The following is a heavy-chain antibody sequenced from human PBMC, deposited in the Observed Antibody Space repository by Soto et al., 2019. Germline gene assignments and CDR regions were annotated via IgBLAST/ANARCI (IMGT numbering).Heavy chain of an antibody. V-gene: IGHV3-9*01. CDR1: GFTFDDYA. D-gene: IGHD2-15*01. Sequence: LRLSGAASGFTFDDYAMQRVRRAPGKGLEWVSGISWNSGSICYADSVKGRFTISRDNAKNSLYLQMNSLRAEDTALYYCAKDKVKDVCGPSDWGQGTLGSVSS. CDR3: AKDKVKDVCGPSD. J-gene: IGHJ4*02. CDR2: ISWNSGSI.